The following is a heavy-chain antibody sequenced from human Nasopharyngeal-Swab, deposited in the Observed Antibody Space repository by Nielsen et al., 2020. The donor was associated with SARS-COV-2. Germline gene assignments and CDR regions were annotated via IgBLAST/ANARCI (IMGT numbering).Heavy chain of an antibody. CDR3: ATPGSSGWYGGAYFDY. V-gene: IGHV3-23*01. CDR2: ISGSGGST. Sequence: GGSLRLSCAASGFTFSSYAMSWVRQAPGKGLEWVSAISGSGGSTYYADSVKGRFTISRDNSKNTLYLQMNSPRAEDTAVYYCATPGSSGWYGGAYFDYWGQGTLVTVSS. J-gene: IGHJ4*02. D-gene: IGHD6-19*01. CDR1: GFTFSSYA.